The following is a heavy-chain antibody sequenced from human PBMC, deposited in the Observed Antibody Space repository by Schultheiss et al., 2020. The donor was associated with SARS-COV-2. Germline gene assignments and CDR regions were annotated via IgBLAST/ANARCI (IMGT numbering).Heavy chain of an antibody. V-gene: IGHV1-8*01. J-gene: IGHJ4*02. CDR1: GYTFTSYD. D-gene: IGHD3-16*01. Sequence: ASVKVSCKASGYTFTSYDINWVRQAPGQGLEWMGWINPNSGGTNYAQKFQGRVTMTRNTSISTAYMELSSLRSEDTAVYYCSVSASGDYWGQGTLVTVSS. CDR2: INPNSGGT. CDR3: SVSASGDY.